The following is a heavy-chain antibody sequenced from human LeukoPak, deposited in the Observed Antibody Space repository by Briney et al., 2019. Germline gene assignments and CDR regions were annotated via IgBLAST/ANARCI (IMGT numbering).Heavy chain of an antibody. J-gene: IGHJ4*02. CDR2: INTNTGNP. CDR1: GFTFSTYA. CDR3: ARDRVLLWFGESYYFDY. V-gene: IGHV7-4-1*02. Sequence: ASVKVSCRASGFTFSTYAMNWVRQAPGQGLEWMGWINTNTGNPAYAQGFTGRFVFSLDTSVSTAYLQISSLKAEDTAVYYCARDRVLLWFGESYYFDYWGQGTLVTVSS. D-gene: IGHD3-10*01.